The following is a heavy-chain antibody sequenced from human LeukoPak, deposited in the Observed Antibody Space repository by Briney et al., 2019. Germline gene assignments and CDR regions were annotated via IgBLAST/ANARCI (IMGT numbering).Heavy chain of an antibody. CDR1: GGTFSSYA. CDR2: IIPIFGTA. Sequence: ASVKVSCKASGGTFSSYAISWVRQAPGQGLEWMGGIIPIFGTANCAQKFQGRVTITADESTSTAYMELSSLRSEDTAVYYCANTRGPGHSSSWYWNWFDPWGQGTLVTVSS. J-gene: IGHJ5*02. V-gene: IGHV1-69*01. D-gene: IGHD6-13*01. CDR3: ANTRGPGHSSSWYWNWFDP.